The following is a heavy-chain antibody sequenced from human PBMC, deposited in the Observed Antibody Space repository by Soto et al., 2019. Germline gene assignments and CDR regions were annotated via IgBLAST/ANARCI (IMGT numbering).Heavy chain of an antibody. Sequence: SETLSLTCTVSGGSNIRDGYYWSWIRQHPGKGLEWIAYISYSGSSYSNPSLESRVTISADTSKSQFSLRLTSVTAADTAVYFCARETPAGSADFWGQGTLVTVSS. V-gene: IGHV4-31*03. D-gene: IGHD2-2*01. CDR1: GGSNIRDGYY. CDR3: ARETPAGSADF. CDR2: ISYSGSS. J-gene: IGHJ4*02.